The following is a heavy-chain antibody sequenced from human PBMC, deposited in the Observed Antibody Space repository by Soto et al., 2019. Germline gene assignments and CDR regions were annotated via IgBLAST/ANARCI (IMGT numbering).Heavy chain of an antibody. Sequence: TLALTCSVSGASINRGDTDYSNWIRQHPVKGLEWIVYIDYTGTTYSSPSLETRVAISVDTSQYQFTLKLGAVTAADTAVYYCERAYITRCVDRSCPGRRDPWCKGTRVTV. CDR1: GASINRGDTDY. D-gene: IGHD1-26*01. V-gene: IGHV4-31*03. CDR3: ERAYITRCVDRSCPGRRDP. J-gene: IGHJ5*02. CDR2: IDYTGTT.